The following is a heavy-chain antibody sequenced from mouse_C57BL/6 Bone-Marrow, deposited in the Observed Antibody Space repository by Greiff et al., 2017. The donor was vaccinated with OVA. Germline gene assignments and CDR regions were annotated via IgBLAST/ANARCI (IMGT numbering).Heavy chain of an antibody. D-gene: IGHD1-1*01. J-gene: IGHJ2*01. V-gene: IGHV1-15*01. Sequence: QVQLKQSGAELVRPGASVTLSCKASGYTFTDYEMHWVKQTPVPGLAWIGAIDPETGGTAYNQKFKGKAILTADKSSSTAYMELRSRTSEDSAVYYCTRETTVTGNYWGQGTTLTVSS. CDR2: IDPETGGT. CDR1: GYTFTDYE. CDR3: TRETTVTGNY.